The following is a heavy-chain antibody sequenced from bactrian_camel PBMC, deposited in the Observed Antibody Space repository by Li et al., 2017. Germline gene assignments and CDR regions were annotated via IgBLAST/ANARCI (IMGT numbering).Heavy chain of an antibody. CDR2: IDSRGTT. CDR1: GATVSSRR. Sequence: HVQLVESGGGTAQPGRSLRLSCVVYGATVSSRRMSWFRQASGKEREGVARIDSRGTTEYVDSVKGRFTVFKGNAGKTLYLQMNSLRPEDTAMYVCAADAREGMRLGRLSQSWYKYWGQGTQVTVS. CDR3: AADAREGMRLGRLSQSWYKY. J-gene: IGHJ4*01. D-gene: IGHD5*01. V-gene: IGHV3S53*01.